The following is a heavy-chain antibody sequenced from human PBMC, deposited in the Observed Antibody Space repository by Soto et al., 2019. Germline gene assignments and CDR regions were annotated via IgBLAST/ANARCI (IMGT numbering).Heavy chain of an antibody. CDR3: ARLHALYIVATTTTYFDY. D-gene: IGHD5-12*01. J-gene: IGHJ4*02. CDR1: GYTFTSNG. V-gene: IGHV1-18*01. Sequence: QVQLVQSGAEVKKPGASVKVSCKASGYTFTSNGISWVRQAPGQGLAWMGWISAYNGNTNYAQKLQGRVTMTSDTSTSSAYMELRSLRSDDAAVYYCARLHALYIVATTTTYFDYWGRGTRVTDSS. CDR2: ISAYNGNT.